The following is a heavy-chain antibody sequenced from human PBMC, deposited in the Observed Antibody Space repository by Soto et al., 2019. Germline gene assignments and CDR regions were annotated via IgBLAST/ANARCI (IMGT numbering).Heavy chain of an antibody. Sequence: QVQLVESGGGVVQPGRSLRLSCAASGFTFSSYGMHWVRQAPGKGLEWVAVIWYDGSNKYYADSVKGRFTISRDNSKNTLYLKMNSLRAEDTAVYYCARDRGYNRNWFDPWGQGTLVTVSS. CDR1: GFTFSSYG. V-gene: IGHV3-33*01. CDR3: ARDRGYNRNWFDP. J-gene: IGHJ5*02. D-gene: IGHD3-10*01. CDR2: IWYDGSNK.